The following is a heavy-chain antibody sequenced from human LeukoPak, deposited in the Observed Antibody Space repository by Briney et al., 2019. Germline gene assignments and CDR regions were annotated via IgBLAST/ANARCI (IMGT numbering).Heavy chain of an antibody. CDR2: ISAGNGNT. CDR1: GYTFTSYA. J-gene: IGHJ5*02. D-gene: IGHD6-19*01. CDR3: ARGRGSGWPNNWFDP. V-gene: IGHV1-3*01. Sequence: AASVKVSCKASGYTFTSYAIHWVRQAPGQRLEWMGWISAGNGNTKYSQNFQGRVTFISNTSATTAFMELSSLRSEDAAVYYCARGRGSGWPNNWFDPWGQGTLVTVSS.